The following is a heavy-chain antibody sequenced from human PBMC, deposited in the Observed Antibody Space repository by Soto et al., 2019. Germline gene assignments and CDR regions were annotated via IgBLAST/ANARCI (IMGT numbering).Heavy chain of an antibody. Sequence: PGGSLRLSCAASGFTFTSYTMNWVRQAPGKGLEWVSSISSSSDYIYYADSMNGRVTISRDNAKNSLFLDMNSLTGEDTAVYYCARARVYATGPLDFWGQGTLVTVSS. CDR3: ARARVYATGPLDF. CDR2: ISSSSDYI. CDR1: GFTFTSYT. J-gene: IGHJ4*02. V-gene: IGHV3-21*06. D-gene: IGHD6-13*01.